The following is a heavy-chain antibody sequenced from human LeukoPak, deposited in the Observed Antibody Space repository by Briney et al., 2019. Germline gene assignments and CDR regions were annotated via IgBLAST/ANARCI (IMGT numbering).Heavy chain of an antibody. CDR2: IDWDDDK. Sequence: SGPALVKPTQTLTLTCTFSRFSLSTSGMRVSWIRRPPGKALEWLACIDWDDDKFYSTSLKTRLTISKDTSKNQVVLTMTNMDPVDTATYYCASGSSGYFDYWGQGTLVTVSS. V-gene: IGHV2-70*04. J-gene: IGHJ4*02. CDR1: RFSLSTSGMR. D-gene: IGHD3-22*01. CDR3: ASGSSGYFDY.